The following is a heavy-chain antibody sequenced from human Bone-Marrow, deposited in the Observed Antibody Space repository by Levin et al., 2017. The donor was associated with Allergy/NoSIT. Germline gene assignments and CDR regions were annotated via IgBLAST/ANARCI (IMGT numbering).Heavy chain of an antibody. V-gene: IGHV4-59*01. CDR1: GGSISSYY. Sequence: PSETLSLTCTVSGGSISSYYWSWIRQPPGKGLEWIGYIYYSGSTNYNPSLKSRVTISVDTSKNQFSLKLSSVTAADTAVYYCARDQGSDYCTGGVCYYYYYMDVWGKGTTVTVSS. CDR2: IYYSGST. J-gene: IGHJ6*03. D-gene: IGHD2-8*02. CDR3: ARDQGSDYCTGGVCYYYYYMDV.